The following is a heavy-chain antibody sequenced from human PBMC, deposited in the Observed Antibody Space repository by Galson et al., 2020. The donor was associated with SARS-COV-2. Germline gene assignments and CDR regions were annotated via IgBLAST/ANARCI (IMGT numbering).Heavy chain of an antibody. D-gene: IGHD2-15*01. CDR1: GGSFSGYY. J-gene: IGHJ6*03. CDR3: ARGHSAKPFWYYYYYMDV. V-gene: IGHV4-34*01. Sequence: SETLSLTCAVYGGSFSGYYWSWIRQPPGKGLEWIGEINHSGSTNYNPSLKSRVTISVDTSKNQFSLKLSSVTAADTAVYYCARGHSAKPFWYYYYYMDVWGKGTTVTVSS. CDR2: INHSGST.